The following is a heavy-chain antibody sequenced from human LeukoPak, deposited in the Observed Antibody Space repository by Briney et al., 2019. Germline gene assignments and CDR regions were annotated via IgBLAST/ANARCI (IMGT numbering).Heavy chain of an antibody. CDR2: SNHSGST. J-gene: IGHJ6*02. CDR1: GGSFSGYC. Sequence: SETLSLTCAVYGGSFSGYCCNWIRHPPAKGLEWVWESNHSGSTHHNPSLKSQVPISIDTSKNQICLKLSCAPAADPAVYYCARGPHYHDSSGYSRSYSYAMDVWGQGTTVTVSS. V-gene: IGHV4-34*01. CDR3: ARGPHYHDSSGYSRSYSYAMDV. D-gene: IGHD3-22*01.